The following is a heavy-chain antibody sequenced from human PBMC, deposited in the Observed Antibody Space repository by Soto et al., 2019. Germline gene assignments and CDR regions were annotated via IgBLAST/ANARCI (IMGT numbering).Heavy chain of an antibody. Sequence: EVQLFESGGGLVQPGGSLRLSCAASGFTFSSYAMSWVRQAPGKGREWVSGIGGSGAGTNYADSVKGRFTIYRDNSKNTLYLQMSSLRAEDTAVYYCARGGGIAVAGTHLDYWGQGTLVTVSS. CDR2: IGGSGAGT. CDR1: GFTFSSYA. D-gene: IGHD6-19*01. J-gene: IGHJ4*02. V-gene: IGHV3-23*01. CDR3: ARGGGIAVAGTHLDY.